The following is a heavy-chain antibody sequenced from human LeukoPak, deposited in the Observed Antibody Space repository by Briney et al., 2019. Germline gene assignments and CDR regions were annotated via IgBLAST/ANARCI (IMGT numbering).Heavy chain of an antibody. V-gene: IGHV4-59*01. CDR2: IYYSGST. Sequence: SETLSLTCTVSGGSISSYYWSWIRQPPGKGLEWIGYIYYSGSTNYNPSLKSRVTISVDTSKNQFSLKLSSVTAADTAVYYCARDSQYYYYTDVWGKGTTVTVSS. CDR1: GGSISSYY. CDR3: ARDSQYYYYTDV. J-gene: IGHJ6*03.